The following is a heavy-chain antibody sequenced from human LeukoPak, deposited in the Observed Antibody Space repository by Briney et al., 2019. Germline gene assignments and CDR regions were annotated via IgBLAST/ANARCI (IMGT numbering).Heavy chain of an antibody. Sequence: ASVKVSCKASGYTFTSYAMHWVRQAPGQRLEWMGWINAGNGNTKYSQEFQGRVTITRDTSASTAYMELSSLRSGDMAVYYCAREYGVAAAFGAFDIWGQGTMVTVSS. D-gene: IGHD6-13*01. J-gene: IGHJ3*02. CDR1: GYTFTSYA. CDR3: AREYGVAAAFGAFDI. V-gene: IGHV1-3*03. CDR2: INAGNGNT.